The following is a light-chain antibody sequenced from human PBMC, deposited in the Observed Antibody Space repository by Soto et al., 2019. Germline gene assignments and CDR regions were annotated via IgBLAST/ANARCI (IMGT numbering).Light chain of an antibody. J-gene: IGLJ2*01. CDR1: SSNIGSNH. CDR2: RSD. Sequence: QSVLTQSPSASGTPGQRVIIACSGSSSNIGSNHVNWYRHLPGAAPKLLIFRSDQRPSGVPDRFSGSKSGTTASLAISGPQSGDEADYYCAAWDDSRYGVVFGGGTKLTVL. CDR3: AAWDDSRYGVV. V-gene: IGLV1-44*01.